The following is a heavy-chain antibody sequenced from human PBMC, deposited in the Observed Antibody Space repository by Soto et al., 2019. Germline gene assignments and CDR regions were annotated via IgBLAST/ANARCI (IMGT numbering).Heavy chain of an antibody. CDR1: GGSVSSGSYY. J-gene: IGHJ4*02. CDR3: AREGSYGDFDY. V-gene: IGHV4-61*01. D-gene: IGHD4-17*01. CDR2: IYYSGST. Sequence: QVQLQESGPGLVKPSETLSLTCTVSGGSVSSGSYYWSWIRQPPGKGLEWIGYIYYSGSTNYNPYPKSRVTLSVDTSKNQFALKLSSVTAADTAVYYCAREGSYGDFDYWGQGTLVTVSS.